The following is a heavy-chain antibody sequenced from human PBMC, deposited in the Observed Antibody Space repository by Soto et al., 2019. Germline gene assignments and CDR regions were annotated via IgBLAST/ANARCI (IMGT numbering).Heavy chain of an antibody. CDR1: GFTFSGAW. CDR2: IKQDGSEK. CDR3: ARDQDDSSDAFDI. J-gene: IGHJ3*02. V-gene: IGHV3-7*01. D-gene: IGHD3-3*01. Sequence: PGGSLRLSCAASGFTFSGAWMTWVRQAPGKGLEWVANIKQDGSEKYYVDSVKGRFTISRDNAKNSLYLQMNSLRAEDTAVYYCARDQDDSSDAFDIWGQGTMVTVS.